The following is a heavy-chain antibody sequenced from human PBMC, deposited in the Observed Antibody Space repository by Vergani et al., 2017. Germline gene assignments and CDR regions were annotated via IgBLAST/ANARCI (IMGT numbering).Heavy chain of an antibody. D-gene: IGHD2-2*01. CDR1: GYTFTAYY. CDR2: INPNTGDT. J-gene: IGHJ6*02. V-gene: IGHV1-2*02. CDR3: ARDPDIVVVPAAPYYYYYYGMDV. Sequence: QVQLVQSGAEVQKPGASVRVSCKASGYTFTAYYIHWVRQAPGQGLELMGWINPNTGDTNYELRFQGRVTMTRDPSISSAYMELSRLRSDDTAMYYCARDPDIVVVPAAPYYYYYYGMDVWGQGTTVTVSS.